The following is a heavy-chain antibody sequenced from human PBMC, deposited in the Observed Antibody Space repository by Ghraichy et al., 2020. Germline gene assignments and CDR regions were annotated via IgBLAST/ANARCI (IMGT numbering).Heavy chain of an antibody. CDR3: VKHGTYYYDNSGYYPDY. CDR1: GFTFSSCA. D-gene: IGHD3-22*01. V-gene: IGHV3-64D*06. Sequence: GGSLRLSCSASGFTFSSCAMFWVRQAPGRGLETVSAISSTGDSTSYADSVKGRFIISRDNSKNTLSLQMSSLRAEDTAVYYCVKHGTYYYDNSGYYPDYWGQGILVTVSS. J-gene: IGHJ4*02. CDR2: ISSTGDST.